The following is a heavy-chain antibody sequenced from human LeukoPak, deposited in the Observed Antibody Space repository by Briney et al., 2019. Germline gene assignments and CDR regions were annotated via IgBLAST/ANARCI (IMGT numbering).Heavy chain of an antibody. CDR3: AKTGDYGDYNWLDP. CDR2: IRYDGSLQ. D-gene: IGHD4-17*01. Sequence: GGSLRLSCAASGFTFSTYGMHRVRQAPGKGLEWVAFIRYDGSLQYYADSVKGRFTISRDDSKNTLYLQMNRLRVDETAVYYCAKTGDYGDYNWLDPWGQGTLVTVSS. V-gene: IGHV3-30*02. J-gene: IGHJ5*02. CDR1: GFTFSTYG.